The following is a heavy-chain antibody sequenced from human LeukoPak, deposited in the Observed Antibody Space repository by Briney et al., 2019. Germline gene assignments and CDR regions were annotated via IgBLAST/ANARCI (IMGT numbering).Heavy chain of an antibody. CDR2: ISYDGSNK. J-gene: IGHJ5*02. V-gene: IGHV3-30-3*01. CDR1: GFTFSSYA. D-gene: IGHD3-22*01. CDR3: ARDLVDSYYDSSGGVWFDP. Sequence: PGGSLRLSCAASGFTFSSYAMHWVRQAPGKGLEWVAVISYDGSNKYYADSVKGRFTISRDNSKNTLYLQMNSLRAEDTAVYYCARDLVDSYYDSSGGVWFDPWGQGTLVTVSS.